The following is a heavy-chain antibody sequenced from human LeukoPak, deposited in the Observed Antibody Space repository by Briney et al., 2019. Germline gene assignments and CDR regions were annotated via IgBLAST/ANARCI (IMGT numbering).Heavy chain of an antibody. CDR3: ASLSGYNYINFDY. J-gene: IGHJ4*02. Sequence: GGSLRLSCAASGFTFSSYEMNWVRQAPGKGLEWVSYIGSSGSTRYYSDSVKGRFTISRDNAKNSLYLQMNSLRAEDTAVYYCASLSGYNYINFDYWGQGTLVTVSS. D-gene: IGHD5-24*01. V-gene: IGHV3-48*03. CDR2: IGSSGSTR. CDR1: GFTFSSYE.